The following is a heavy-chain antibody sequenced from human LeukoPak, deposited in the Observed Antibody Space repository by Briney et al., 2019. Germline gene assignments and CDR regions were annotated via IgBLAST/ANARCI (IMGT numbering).Heavy chain of an antibody. CDR1: GYTLTELY. D-gene: IGHD3-22*01. CDR2: LDPEDGET. Sequence: ASVRVSYKVSGYTLTELYMHWGRQAPGKGGEGRGGLDPEDGETIYAQKFQRRVTMTDDTSSDTAYMQLSSLTSEDTPVYYCATGNYDSSGYCRYWYFDLWGRGTLVTVSS. V-gene: IGHV1-24*01. CDR3: ATGNYDSSGYCRYWYFDL. J-gene: IGHJ2*01.